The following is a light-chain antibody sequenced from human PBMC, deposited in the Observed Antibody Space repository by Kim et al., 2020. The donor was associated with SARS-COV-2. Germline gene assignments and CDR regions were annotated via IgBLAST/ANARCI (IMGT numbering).Light chain of an antibody. V-gene: IGLV3-19*01. Sequence: SSELTQDPAVSVALGQTVRITCQGDSLRSYYATWYQQKPGQAPILVIYGKNNRPSGIPDRFSGSSSGNTASLTITGTQAGGEADYYCSSRDSNDNVIFGGGTQLTVL. CDR2: GKN. CDR3: SSRDSNDNVI. J-gene: IGLJ2*01. CDR1: SLRSYY.